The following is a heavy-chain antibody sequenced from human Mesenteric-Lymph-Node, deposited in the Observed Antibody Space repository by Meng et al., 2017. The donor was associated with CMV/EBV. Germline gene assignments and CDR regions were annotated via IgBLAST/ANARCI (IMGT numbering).Heavy chain of an antibody. Sequence: CKVSGYTLTELSMHWVRQAPGKGLEWMGGFDPEDGERIYAQKFQGRVTMTEDTPTDTAYMELSSLRSDDTAVYYCARLGYGVNKSDYWGQGTLVTVSS. CDR1: GYTLTELS. D-gene: IGHD4-17*01. V-gene: IGHV1-24*01. J-gene: IGHJ4*02. CDR3: ARLGYGVNKSDY. CDR2: FDPEDGER.